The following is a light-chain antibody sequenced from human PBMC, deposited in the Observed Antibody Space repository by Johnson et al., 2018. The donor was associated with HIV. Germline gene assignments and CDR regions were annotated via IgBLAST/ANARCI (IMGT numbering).Light chain of an antibody. CDR2: ENN. J-gene: IGLJ1*01. Sequence: QSVLTQPPSVSAAPGQKVTISCYGSSSNIGKNYVSWYQQLPGTAPKVLIYENNKRPSGIPDRFSGSKSGTSATLGITGLQTGDEADYYCGTWDSSLSAVVFGTGTKVTVL. V-gene: IGLV1-51*02. CDR1: SSNIGKNY. CDR3: GTWDSSLSAVV.